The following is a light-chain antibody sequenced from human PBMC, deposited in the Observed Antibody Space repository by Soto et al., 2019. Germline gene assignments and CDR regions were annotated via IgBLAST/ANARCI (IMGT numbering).Light chain of an antibody. Sequence: QSVLTQPPSASGTPGQRVIISCSGSSTNIGSNTVNWYQQVPGTAPRLLIYTDNQRPSGVPARFSGSKSGTSASLAISGLLSEDEGDYYCVAWDDTLDGPHVVFGGGTKLTVL. CDR2: TDN. V-gene: IGLV1-44*01. CDR1: STNIGSNT. J-gene: IGLJ2*01. CDR3: VAWDDTLDGPHVV.